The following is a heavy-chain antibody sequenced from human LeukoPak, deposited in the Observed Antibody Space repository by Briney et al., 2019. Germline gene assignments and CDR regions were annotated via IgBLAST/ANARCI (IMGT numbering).Heavy chain of an antibody. CDR1: GGSISSSNYY. J-gene: IGHJ5*02. CDR2: IYHSGST. Sequence: PSETLSLTCSVSGGSISSSNYYWGWIRQPPGKGLEWIGSIYHSGSTYYNPSLKSRVTISVDTSKNQFSLKLSSVTAADTAVYYCARFPGVGPWGQGTLVTVSS. CDR3: ARFPGVGP. V-gene: IGHV4-39*07.